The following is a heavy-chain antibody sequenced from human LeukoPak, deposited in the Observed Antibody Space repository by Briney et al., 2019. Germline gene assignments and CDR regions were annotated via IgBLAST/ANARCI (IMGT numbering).Heavy chain of an antibody. D-gene: IGHD2-2*01. CDR1: GFTFSSYA. Sequence: GGSLRLSCAASGFTFSSYAMSWVRQAPGKGLEWVSAISGSGGSTYYADSVKGRFTVSRDNSKNTVYLQMNSLRAEDTAVYYCVKGSRILPVAYCDYWGQGTLVIVSS. V-gene: IGHV3-23*01. CDR3: VKGSRILPVAYCDY. J-gene: IGHJ4*02. CDR2: ISGSGGST.